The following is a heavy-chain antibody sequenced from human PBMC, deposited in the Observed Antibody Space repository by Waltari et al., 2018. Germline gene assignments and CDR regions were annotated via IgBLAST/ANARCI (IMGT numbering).Heavy chain of an antibody. CDR2: INANTGGV. CDR1: GFTFTDYH. D-gene: IGHD1-26*01. V-gene: IGHV1-2*02. CDR3: TRVVWESQLHYWHFDL. J-gene: IGHJ2*01. Sequence: QAQLLQSGAELKRPRASLGPSGKAAGFTFTDYHISWVRQAPGQRPAWMGSINANTGGVNYAPQFRGRLTLTRDTTISTVFMSLTGLTHDDMAIYFCTRVVWESQLHYWHFDLWGRGTPLTVS.